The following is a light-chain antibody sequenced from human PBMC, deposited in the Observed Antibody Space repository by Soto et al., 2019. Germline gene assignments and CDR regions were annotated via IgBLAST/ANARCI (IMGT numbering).Light chain of an antibody. CDR3: QQYNAYSQA. V-gene: IGKV1-5*03. J-gene: IGKJ1*01. Sequence: DIQMTQYPSTLSASVGDRVTITCRASESVSRWLAWDQQKPGRTPKLLIYQASTLETGVPSRFSGSGSGTEFTLTISRLQPDDVATYYCQQYNAYSQAFGQGTTVEIK. CDR1: ESVSRW. CDR2: QAS.